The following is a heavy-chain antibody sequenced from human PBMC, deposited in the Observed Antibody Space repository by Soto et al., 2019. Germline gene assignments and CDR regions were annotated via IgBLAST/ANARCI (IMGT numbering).Heavy chain of an antibody. D-gene: IGHD3-22*01. CDR3: AKDGVSTMIVVAPRFGP. CDR2: IIPIFGTA. Sequence: SVKVSCKASGGTFSSYAISWVRQAPGQGLEWMGGIIPIFGTANYAQKFQGRVTITADESTSTAYMELSSLRSEDTAVYYCAKDGVSTMIVVAPRFGPWGQGTLVTVSS. CDR1: GGTFSSYA. J-gene: IGHJ5*02. V-gene: IGHV1-69*13.